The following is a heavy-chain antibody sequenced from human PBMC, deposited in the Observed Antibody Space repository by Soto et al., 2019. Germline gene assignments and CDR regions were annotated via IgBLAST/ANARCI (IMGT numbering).Heavy chain of an antibody. CDR1: GGTFSNYA. D-gene: IGHD5-12*01. J-gene: IGHJ5*02. V-gene: IGHV1-69*08. CDR2: IIPIFGTT. Sequence: QVHLVQSGAEVKKPGSSVNVSCKASGGTFSNYAITWVRQAPGQGLEWVGRIIPIFGTTNVAQKFQGRVTKTADKFTTTAYMDLSGVKSDHTAVYYCAKDGGAGGYFRNWLDPWGQGTLVTVSS. CDR3: AKDGGAGGYFRNWLDP.